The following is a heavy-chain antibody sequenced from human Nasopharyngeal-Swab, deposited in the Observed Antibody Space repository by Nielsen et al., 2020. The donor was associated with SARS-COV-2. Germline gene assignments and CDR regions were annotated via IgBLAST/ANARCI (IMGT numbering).Heavy chain of an antibody. CDR1: GFTFDDYG. D-gene: IGHD2-15*01. V-gene: IGHV3-20*04. CDR3: ARGGVGAFDI. Sequence: GESLKISCAASGFTFDDYGMSWVRQAPGKGPEWVSGINWNGGSTGYADSVKGRFTISRDNAKNSLYLQMNSLRAEDTAVYYCARGGVGAFDIWGQGTMVTVSS. J-gene: IGHJ3*02. CDR2: INWNGGST.